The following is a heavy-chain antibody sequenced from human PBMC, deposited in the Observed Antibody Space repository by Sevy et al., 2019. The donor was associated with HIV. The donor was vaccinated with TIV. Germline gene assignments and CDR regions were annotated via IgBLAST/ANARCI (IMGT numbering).Heavy chain of an antibody. CDR2: ISSSGSSI. V-gene: IGHV3-48*04. CDR1: GFTFSSNS. J-gene: IGHJ5*02. Sequence: GGSLRLSCAASGFTFSSNSMNWVRQAPGKGLEWISKISSSGSSIYYADSVKGRFTISRDNAKNSLNLQMNSLRAEDTAVYYCTRNGGAFDNGFDPWGQGTLVTVSS. CDR3: TRNGGAFDNGFDP. D-gene: IGHD2-8*01.